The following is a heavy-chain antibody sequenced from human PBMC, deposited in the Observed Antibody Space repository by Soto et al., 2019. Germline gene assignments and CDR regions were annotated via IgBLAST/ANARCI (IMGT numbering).Heavy chain of an antibody. V-gene: IGHV1-18*01. J-gene: IGHJ4*02. CDR2: ISAYNGNT. CDR1: GDTFASFG. CDR3: ARDQESITDRILQY. D-gene: IGHD3-10*01. Sequence: ASVKVSCKASGDTFASFGFSWVRQSPGQGLEWLGWISAYNGNTHYAQKVRDRVTLTTDTSTNTAYMELRSLTSDDTAVYYCARDQESITDRILQYWGQGTRVTVSS.